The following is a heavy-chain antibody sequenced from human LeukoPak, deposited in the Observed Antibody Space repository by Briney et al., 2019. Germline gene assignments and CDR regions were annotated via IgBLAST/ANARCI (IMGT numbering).Heavy chain of an antibody. CDR1: GFTFSSYT. CDR2: ISSSSSYI. V-gene: IGHV3-21*01. CDR3: ARVGIVLMVYHFDY. J-gene: IGHJ4*02. D-gene: IGHD2-8*01. Sequence: GGSLRLSCAASGFTFSSYTMNWVRQAPGKGLEGVSSISSSSSYISYADSVKGRFTISRDNAKNSLSLQMNSLRAEDTAVYYCARVGIVLMVYHFDYWGQGTLVTVSS.